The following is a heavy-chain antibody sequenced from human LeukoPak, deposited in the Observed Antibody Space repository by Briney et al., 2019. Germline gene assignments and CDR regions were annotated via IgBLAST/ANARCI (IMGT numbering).Heavy chain of an antibody. J-gene: IGHJ6*02. CDR3: ARSRSSGWVTAYYYYYGMDV. D-gene: IGHD6-19*01. CDR2: A. V-gene: IGHV1-69*01. Sequence: ANYAQKFQGRATITADESTSTAYMELSSLRSEDTAVYYCARSRSSGWVTAYYYYYGMDVWGQGTTVTVSS.